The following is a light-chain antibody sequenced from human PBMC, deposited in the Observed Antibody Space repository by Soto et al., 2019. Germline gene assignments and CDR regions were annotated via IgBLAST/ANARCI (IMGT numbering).Light chain of an antibody. J-gene: IGKJ2*01. Sequence: ETVLTQSPATLSLSPGERATLSCRASQSVSSYLAWYQQKPGQAPRLLIYDASNRDTGIPARFSGSGSGTDFTLTISSLEPEDSAVYYCQQRANWPQYTFGQGTKLEIK. CDR3: QQRANWPQYT. CDR1: QSVSSY. CDR2: DAS. V-gene: IGKV3-11*01.